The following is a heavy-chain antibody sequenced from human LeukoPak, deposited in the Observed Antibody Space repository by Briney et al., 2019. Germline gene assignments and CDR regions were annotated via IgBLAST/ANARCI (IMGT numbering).Heavy chain of an antibody. CDR1: GFTFSNAW. D-gene: IGHD2-21*02. J-gene: IGHJ4*02. Sequence: PGGSLRLSCAASGFTFSNAWMNWVRQAPGKGLEWVGRIKSKPVGETTTYAAPVKGRFTISRDDSRNTLYLQMNSLKTEDTAVYYCTTCGGDCYFNYWGQGTLVTVSS. V-gene: IGHV3-15*01. CDR3: TTCGGDCYFNY. CDR2: IKSKPVGETT.